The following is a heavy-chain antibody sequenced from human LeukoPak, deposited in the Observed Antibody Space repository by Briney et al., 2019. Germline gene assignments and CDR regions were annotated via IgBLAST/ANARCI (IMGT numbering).Heavy chain of an antibody. CDR2: IKEDGSEK. D-gene: IGHD6-13*01. V-gene: IGHV3-7*01. CDR3: ARDQRYRSRKNYYYYMDV. J-gene: IGHJ6*03. Sequence: GGSLRLSCAASGFSFSDYWMSWVRQAPGKGLEWVASIKEDGSEKYYVDSVKDRFTISRDNAKNSLSLQMNSLRAEDTAVYYCARDQRYRSRKNYYYYMDVWGKGTTVTVSS. CDR1: GFSFSDYW.